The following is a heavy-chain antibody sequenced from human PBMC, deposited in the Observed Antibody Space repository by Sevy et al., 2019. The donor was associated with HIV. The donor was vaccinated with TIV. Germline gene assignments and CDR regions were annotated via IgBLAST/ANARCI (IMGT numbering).Heavy chain of an antibody. CDR1: GFTFSSYS. Sequence: GGSLRLSCAASGFTFSSYSMNWVRQAPGKGLEWVSSISSSSSYIYYADSVKGRFTISRDNAKNSLYLQMNSLRAEDTAVYYCARESPSPGYYYDSSGYYGMDVWGQGTTVTVSS. D-gene: IGHD3-22*01. J-gene: IGHJ6*02. V-gene: IGHV3-21*01. CDR3: ARESPSPGYYYDSSGYYGMDV. CDR2: ISSSSSYI.